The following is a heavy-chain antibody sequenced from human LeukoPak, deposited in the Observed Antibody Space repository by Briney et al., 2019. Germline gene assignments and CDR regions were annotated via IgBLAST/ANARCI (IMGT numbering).Heavy chain of an antibody. Sequence: PSETLSLTCTVSGGSISSYYWSWIRQPPGKGLEWIGYIYYSGSTNYNPSLKSRVTISVDTPKNQFSLKLSSVTAADTAVYYCARVWYYYDSSGYYRDDAFDIWGQGTMVTVSS. D-gene: IGHD3-22*01. J-gene: IGHJ3*02. CDR3: ARVWYYYDSSGYYRDDAFDI. V-gene: IGHV4-59*01. CDR2: IYYSGST. CDR1: GGSISSYY.